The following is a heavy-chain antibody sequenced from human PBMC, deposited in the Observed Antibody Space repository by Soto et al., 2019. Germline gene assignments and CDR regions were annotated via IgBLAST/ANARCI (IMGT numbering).Heavy chain of an antibody. CDR3: ARDDDYPANGFDY. CDR1: GFTFSRHG. D-gene: IGHD4-17*01. J-gene: IGHJ4*02. CDR2: ILNDASGH. V-gene: IGHV3-33*01. Sequence: QVQLVESGVGVVQPGTSLRLSCAASGFTFSRHGMHWVLQTPGKGLEWLAVILNDASGHWYADSVKGRFTISRDNFENTLYLQMNGLRLEGTAMYYCARDDDYPANGFDYWGQGTLVTVSS.